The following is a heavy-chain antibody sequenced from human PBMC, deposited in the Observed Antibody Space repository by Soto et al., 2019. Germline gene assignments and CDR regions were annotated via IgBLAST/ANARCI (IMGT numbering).Heavy chain of an antibody. CDR2: IIPVFDTV. CDR3: ARGGSGYVWFNEF. Sequence: QEQLVQSGAEVKKSGSSVKVSCKDTGGLFSSYAVSWVRQAPGQGLEWMGGIIPVFDTVYYAQKFQGRVTITAAESTNTAYMELSSLRSEDTAMYYCARGGSGYVWFNEFWVQGTLVTVSS. V-gene: IGHV1-69*01. J-gene: IGHJ4*02. CDR1: GGLFSSYA. D-gene: IGHD3-22*01.